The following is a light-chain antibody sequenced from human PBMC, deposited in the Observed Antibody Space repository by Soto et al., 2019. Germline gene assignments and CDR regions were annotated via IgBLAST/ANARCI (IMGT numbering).Light chain of an antibody. CDR1: SSDVGGYNR. Sequence: QSALTQPPSVSGSPGQSVTISCTGTSSDVGGYNRVSWYQQPPGTAPKLMIYEVSNRPSGVPDRFSGSKSGNTASLTISGLQAEDEADYYCSSYTISSTDVFGTGTKLTVL. CDR2: EVS. V-gene: IGLV2-18*02. J-gene: IGLJ1*01. CDR3: SSYTISSTDV.